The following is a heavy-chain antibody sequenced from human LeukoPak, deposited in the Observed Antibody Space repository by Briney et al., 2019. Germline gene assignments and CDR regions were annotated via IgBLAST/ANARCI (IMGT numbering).Heavy chain of an antibody. CDR3: ARHRPHTDSNSVADYYFDY. V-gene: IGHV5-51*01. D-gene: IGHD6-19*01. J-gene: IGHJ4*02. CDR2: IYPSDSDT. Sequence: GEALKISCKGSGYSFTSNWIGWGRQMPGKGLEWRGFIYPSDSDTRYSPSFQGQVTISADKAISTAYLQWSNLKASDTAMYYCARHRPHTDSNSVADYYFDYWGQGTLVTVSS. CDR1: GYSFTSNW.